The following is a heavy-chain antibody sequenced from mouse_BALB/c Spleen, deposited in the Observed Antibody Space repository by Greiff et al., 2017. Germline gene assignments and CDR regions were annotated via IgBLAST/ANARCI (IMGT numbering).Heavy chain of an antibody. J-gene: IGHJ3*01. CDR2: IRNKANGYTT. CDR1: GFTFTDYY. CDR3: ARDGGNLAWFAY. D-gene: IGHD2-1*01. V-gene: IGHV7-3*02. Sequence: EVKVVESGGGLVQPGGSLRLSCATSGFTFTDYYMSWVRQPPGKALEWLGFIRNKANGYTTEYSASVKGRFTISRDNSQSILYLQMNTLRAEDSATYYCARDGGNLAWFAYWGQGTLVTVSA.